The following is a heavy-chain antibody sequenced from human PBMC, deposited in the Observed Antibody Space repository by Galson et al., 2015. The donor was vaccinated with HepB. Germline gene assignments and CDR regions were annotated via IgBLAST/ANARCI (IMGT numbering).Heavy chain of an antibody. J-gene: IGHJ5*02. CDR1: GGSISSGSYY. V-gene: IGHV4-39*01. Sequence: SETLSLTCTVSGGSISSGSYYWGWIRQPPVRGLEWIGNVHYSGSTYYNPSLESRVTISVDTSRNQFSLRVTSVTAADTAVYYCARHLRYCSGDSCYSGSWFDPWGQGTLVTVS. D-gene: IGHD2-15*01. CDR3: ARHLRYCSGDSCYSGSWFDP. CDR2: VHYSGST.